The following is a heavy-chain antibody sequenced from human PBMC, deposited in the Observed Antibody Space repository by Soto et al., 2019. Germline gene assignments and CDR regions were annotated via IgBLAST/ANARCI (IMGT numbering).Heavy chain of an antibody. CDR1: GGSISSGDYY. CDR2: IYYSGST. CDR3: ARAGGLVVVAANDAFDI. D-gene: IGHD2-15*01. J-gene: IGHJ3*02. V-gene: IGHV4-30-4*01. Sequence: KSSETLSLTCTVSGGSISSGDYYWSWIRQPPGKGLEWIGYIYYSGSTYYNPSLKSRVTISVDTSKNQFSLKLSSVTAADTAVYYCARAGGLVVVAANDAFDIWGQGTMVTVSS.